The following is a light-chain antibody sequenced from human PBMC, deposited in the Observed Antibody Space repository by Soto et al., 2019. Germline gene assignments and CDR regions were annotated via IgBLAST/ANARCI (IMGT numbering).Light chain of an antibody. V-gene: IGLV2-14*03. CDR2: EVS. J-gene: IGLJ3*02. CDR3: SSDAASIGV. Sequence: QSALTQPASVSGSPGQSITISCTGSSSDIGGYNYVSWYQQYPGKAPKLLIYEVSNRPSGVSNRFSGSKSGNTASLTISGLQAEDEADYYCSSDAASIGVFGGGTKLTVL. CDR1: SSDIGGYNY.